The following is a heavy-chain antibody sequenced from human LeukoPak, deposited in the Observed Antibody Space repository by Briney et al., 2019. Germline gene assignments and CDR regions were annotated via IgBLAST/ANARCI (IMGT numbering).Heavy chain of an antibody. J-gene: IGHJ6*03. CDR1: GFTFSSYS. CDR3: AREHKYYYFWSDYYYYYYYMDV. V-gene: IGHV3-21*01. D-gene: IGHD3-3*01. Sequence: GGSLRLSCAASGFTFSSYSMNWVRQAPGKGLEWVSSISSSSSYIYYADSVKGRFTISRDNAKNSLYLQMNSLRAEDTAVYYCAREHKYYYFWSDYYYYYYYMDVWGKGTTVTVSS. CDR2: ISSSSSYI.